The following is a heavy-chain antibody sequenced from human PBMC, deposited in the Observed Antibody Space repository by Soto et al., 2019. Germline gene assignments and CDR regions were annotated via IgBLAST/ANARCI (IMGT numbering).Heavy chain of an antibody. J-gene: IGHJ1*01. CDR3: ASPGIPPYCSGEGCYSMQYFHH. V-gene: IGHV1-8*01. CDR2: MNPNSGNT. Sequence: ASVKVSCKASGYTFTSYDIKWVRQATGQGLEWMGWMNPNSGNTGYAQKFQGRVTMTRNTSTSTAYMELSSLRSEDTAVYYCASPGIPPYCSGEGCYSMQYFHHWGQGPLVTVSS. CDR1: GYTFTSYD. D-gene: IGHD2-15*01.